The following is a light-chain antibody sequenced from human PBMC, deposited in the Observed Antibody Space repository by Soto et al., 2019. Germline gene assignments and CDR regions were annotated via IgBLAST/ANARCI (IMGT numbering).Light chain of an antibody. CDR3: QQYNVETRR. CDR2: AAS. J-gene: IGKJ5*01. V-gene: IGKV3-15*01. Sequence: KHALANLSISPPHIVTPSFRASQSVSSNLAWYQQKPGQAPRLLFYAASTRASGVPARFIGSGSGTDFTLTVTSLQSEDFALYFCQQYNVETRRFAQGTLLEI. CDR1: QSVSSN.